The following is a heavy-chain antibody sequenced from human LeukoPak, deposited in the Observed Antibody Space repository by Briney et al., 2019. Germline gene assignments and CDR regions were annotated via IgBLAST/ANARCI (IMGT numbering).Heavy chain of an antibody. CDR1: GFTFSSYA. Sequence: GGSLRLSCAASGFTFSSYAMHWVRQAPGKGLEWVAIISYDGSNKNYADSVKGRFTISRDNSKNTVYLEMNSLRAEDTAVYYCARSLFITIFGVVIDHYYYMDVWGKGTTVTVSS. D-gene: IGHD3-3*01. J-gene: IGHJ6*03. CDR3: ARSLFITIFGVVIDHYYYMDV. V-gene: IGHV3-30*04. CDR2: ISYDGSNK.